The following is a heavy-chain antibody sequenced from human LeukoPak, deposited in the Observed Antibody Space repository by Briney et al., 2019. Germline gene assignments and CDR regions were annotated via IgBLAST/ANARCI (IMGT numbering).Heavy chain of an antibody. CDR1: GFTFSSYS. Sequence: GGSLRLSCAASGFTFSSYSMNWVRQAPGKGLEWVSAISDSGGSTYYADSVKGRFTISRDNSKNTLYLQMNSLRAEDTAVYYCAKDRYGDYVGFSYWGQGTLVTVSS. D-gene: IGHD4-17*01. CDR2: ISDSGGST. CDR3: AKDRYGDYVGFSY. J-gene: IGHJ4*02. V-gene: IGHV3-23*01.